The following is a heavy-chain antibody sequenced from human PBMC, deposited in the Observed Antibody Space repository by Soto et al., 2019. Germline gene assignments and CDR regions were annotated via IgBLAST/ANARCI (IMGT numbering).Heavy chain of an antibody. J-gene: IGHJ4*02. CDR2: SDLEDGET. Sequence: QVQLVQSGAEVKKPGASVKVSCKVSGYPLTELSIHWVRKAPGKGLEWMGGSDLEDGETIYAQKFQGRVTMTEDASTDTAYMVLSSLGSEDTAVYYCVTAIDWDNWGQGALVTVSS. V-gene: IGHV1-24*01. CDR3: VTAIDWDN. D-gene: IGHD1-26*01. CDR1: GYPLTELS.